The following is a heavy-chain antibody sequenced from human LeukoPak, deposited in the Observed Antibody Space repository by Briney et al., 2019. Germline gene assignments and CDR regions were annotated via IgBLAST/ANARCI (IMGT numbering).Heavy chain of an antibody. D-gene: IGHD3-10*01. CDR2: INPNTGGT. Sequence: ASVKVSCKAFGYTFTDYYMHWVRQAPGQGLEGMGWINPNTGGTNYAQKFQGRVTMTRDTSISTAYMELSRLTSDDTAVYYCAGGSDYYGSGRGFDYWGQGTLVTVSS. CDR1: GYTFTDYY. J-gene: IGHJ4*02. CDR3: AGGSDYYGSGRGFDY. V-gene: IGHV1-2*02.